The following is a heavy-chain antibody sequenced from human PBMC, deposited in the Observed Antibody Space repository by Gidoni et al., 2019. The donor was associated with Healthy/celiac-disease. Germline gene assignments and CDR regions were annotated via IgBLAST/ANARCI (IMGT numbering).Heavy chain of an antibody. J-gene: IGHJ3*01. CDR2: IRSKAYGGTT. CDR1: GFTFGDYA. V-gene: IGHV3-49*05. CDR3: SAFDV. Sequence: EVQLEESGGGLVKPGRSLRLSCTTSGFTFGDYAMSWFRQAPGKGLEWVSIIRSKAYGGTTEYAASVKGRFTISRDDSKSIAYLQMNSLKAEDTAVYYCSAFDVWGQGTMVTVSS.